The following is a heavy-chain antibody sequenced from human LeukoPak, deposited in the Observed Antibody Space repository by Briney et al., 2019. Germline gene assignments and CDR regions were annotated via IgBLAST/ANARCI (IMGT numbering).Heavy chain of an antibody. J-gene: IGHJ4*02. CDR1: GYTFTSYG. Sequence: ASVKVSCKASGYTFTSYGISWVRQAPGQGLEWMGWISAYNGSTNYAQKLQGRVTMTTDTSTSTAYMELRSLRSDDTAVYYCASGSLRFGDPGFDYWGQGTLVTVSS. CDR3: ASGSLRFGDPGFDY. V-gene: IGHV1-18*01. CDR2: ISAYNGST. D-gene: IGHD3-10*01.